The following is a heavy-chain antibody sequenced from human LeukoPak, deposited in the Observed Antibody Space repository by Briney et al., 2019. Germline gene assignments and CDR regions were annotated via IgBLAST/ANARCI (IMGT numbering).Heavy chain of an antibody. V-gene: IGHV3-53*01. Sequence: GGSLRLSCAASGFTVSNNYMSWVRQAPGKGLEWVSVIYDSGTTFYADSVKGRFTISRDNSKNTLYLQMNSLRAEDTAVYYCARDWGKTVGFEYWGLGTLVTVSS. CDR3: ARDWGKTVGFEY. D-gene: IGHD3-16*01. CDR2: IYDSGTT. J-gene: IGHJ4*02. CDR1: GFTVSNNY.